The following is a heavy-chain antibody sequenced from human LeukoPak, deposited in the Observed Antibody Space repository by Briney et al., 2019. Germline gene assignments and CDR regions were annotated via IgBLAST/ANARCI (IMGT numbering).Heavy chain of an antibody. CDR2: ISNGGTE. D-gene: IGHD2-2*01. J-gene: IGHJ4*02. Sequence: GGSLRLSCAASGFTFSDFGMNWVRQAPGKGLEWVASISNGGTEFYADSVKGRFAISRDTSTNTLSLQMNSLRAEDTAVYFCARRTGDTRFCSRFSCFLPDYWGQGTLVTVSS. V-gene: IGHV3-30*01. CDR3: ARRTGDTRFCSRFSCFLPDY. CDR1: GFTFSDFG.